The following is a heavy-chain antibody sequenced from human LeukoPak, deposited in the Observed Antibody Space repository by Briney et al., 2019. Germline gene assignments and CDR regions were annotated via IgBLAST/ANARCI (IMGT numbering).Heavy chain of an antibody. CDR1: GGTFSSYA. J-gene: IGHJ4*02. CDR3: AREARYDQNFDY. CDR2: IMPIFGTA. V-gene: IGHV1-69*01. D-gene: IGHD3-9*01. Sequence: GSSVKVSCKASGGTFSSYAISWVRQAPGQGLEWMGGIMPIFGTANYAQKFQGRVTITADESTSTAYMELSSLRSEDTDVYYCAREARYDQNFDYWGQGTLVTVSS.